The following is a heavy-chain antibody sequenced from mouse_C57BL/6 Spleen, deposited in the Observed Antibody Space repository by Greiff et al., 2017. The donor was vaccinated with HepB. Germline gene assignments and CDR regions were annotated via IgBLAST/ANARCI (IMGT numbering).Heavy chain of an antibody. D-gene: IGHD2-5*01. CDR1: GYTFTDYE. CDR3: TRDLYSNSLYAMDY. J-gene: IGHJ4*01. CDR2: IDPETGGT. Sequence: QVHVKQSGAELVRPGASVTLSCKASGYTFTDYEMHWVKQTPVHGLEWIGAIDPETGGTAYNQKFKGKAILTADKSSSTAYMELRSLTSEDSAVYYCTRDLYSNSLYAMDYWGQGTSVTVSS. V-gene: IGHV1-15*01.